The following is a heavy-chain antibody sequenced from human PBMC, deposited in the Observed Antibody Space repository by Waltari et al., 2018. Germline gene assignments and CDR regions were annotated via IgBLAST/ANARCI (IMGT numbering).Heavy chain of an antibody. CDR2: IIPIFGTA. CDR3: AKGTQLRDAFDI. Sequence: QVQLVQSGAEVKKPGSSVKVSCKASGGTFSSSAISCVRQAPGQGLEWMGGIIPIFGTANYAQKFQGRVTITTDESTSTAYMELSSLRSEDTAVYYCAKGTQLRDAFDIWGQGTMVTVSS. CDR1: GGTFSSSA. J-gene: IGHJ3*02. D-gene: IGHD6-6*01. V-gene: IGHV1-69*05.